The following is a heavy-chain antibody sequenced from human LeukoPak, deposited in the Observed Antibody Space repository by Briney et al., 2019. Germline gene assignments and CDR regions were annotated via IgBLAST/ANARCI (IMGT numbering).Heavy chain of an antibody. D-gene: IGHD6-19*01. Sequence: PSETLSLTCTVSGGSISSSSYYWGWIRQPPGKGLEWIGSIYYSGSTYYNPPLKSRVTISVDTSKNQFSLKLSSVTAADTAVYYCARVTVAGTEEFDYWGQGTLVTVSS. CDR1: GGSISSSSYY. CDR2: IYYSGST. CDR3: ARVTVAGTEEFDY. J-gene: IGHJ4*02. V-gene: IGHV4-39*07.